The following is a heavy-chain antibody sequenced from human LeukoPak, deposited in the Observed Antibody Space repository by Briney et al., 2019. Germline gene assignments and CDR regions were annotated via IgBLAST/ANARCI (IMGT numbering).Heavy chain of an antibody. CDR1: GGTFNSYA. CDR3: ASVVPAAIGWFDP. CDR2: INTNTGNP. J-gene: IGHJ5*02. V-gene: IGHV7-4-1*02. D-gene: IGHD2-2*01. Sequence: GASVKVSCKASGGTFNSYAISWVRQAPGQGLEWMGWINTNTGNPTYAQGFTGRFVFSLDTSVSTAYLQISSLKAEDTAVYYCASVVPAAIGWFDPWGQGTLVTVSS.